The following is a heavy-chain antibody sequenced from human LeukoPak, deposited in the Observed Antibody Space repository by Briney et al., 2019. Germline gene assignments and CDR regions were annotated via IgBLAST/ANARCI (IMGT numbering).Heavy chain of an antibody. J-gene: IGHJ3*02. CDR3: ARDRGKGAFDI. Sequence: SETLSLTCTVSGRSISYYYWSWLRHPPGKGLEWVGYIYYSGTTNYNPSLTGRVTISVDTSKNQFSLKLSSVTAADTAVYYCARDRGKGAFDIWGQGTMVTVSS. CDR2: IYYSGTT. D-gene: IGHD1-26*01. V-gene: IGHV4-59*13. CDR1: GRSISYYY.